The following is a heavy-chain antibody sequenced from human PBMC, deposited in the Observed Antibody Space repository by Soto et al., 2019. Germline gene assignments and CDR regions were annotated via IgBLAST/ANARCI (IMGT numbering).Heavy chain of an antibody. CDR2: IWYDGSNK. V-gene: IGHV3-33*01. CDR3: ARAQYYDFWSGYSPYPYYYYYGMDV. Sequence: XASLGLSCAASGFTFSSYGMHGVRQAPGKGLEWVAVIWYDGSNKYYADSVKGRFTISRDNSKNTLYLQMNSLRAEDTAVYYCARAQYYDFWSGYSPYPYYYYYGMDVWGQGTTVTVSS. J-gene: IGHJ6*02. D-gene: IGHD3-3*01. CDR1: GFTFSSYG.